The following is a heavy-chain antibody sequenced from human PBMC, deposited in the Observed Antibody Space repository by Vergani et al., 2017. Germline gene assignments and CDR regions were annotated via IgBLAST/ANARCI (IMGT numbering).Heavy chain of an antibody. D-gene: IGHD3-10*01. CDR3: ARVPLAEYYYGAGNPFDY. CDR2: INPNSGGT. CDR1: GYTFTGYY. V-gene: IGHV1-2*02. J-gene: IGHJ4*02. Sequence: QVQLVQSGAEVKKPGASVKVSCKASGYTFTGYYMHWVRQAPGQGLEWMGWINPNSGGTNYAQKFQGRVTMTRDTSISTAYMELSRLRSDDTAVYYCARVPLAEYYYGAGNPFDYWGQGTLVTVSS.